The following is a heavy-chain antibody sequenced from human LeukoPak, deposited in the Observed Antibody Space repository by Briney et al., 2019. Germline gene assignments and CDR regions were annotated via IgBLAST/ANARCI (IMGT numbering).Heavy chain of an antibody. CDR2: IYYSGST. V-gene: IGHV4-59*12. D-gene: IGHD4-23*01. Sequence: PSETLSLTCTVSGGSISSYYWSWIRQPPGKGLEWIGYIYYSGSTNYNPSLKSRVTISVDTSKNQFSLKLSSVTAADTAVYYCARDSGGNGGNFDYWGQGTLVTVSS. J-gene: IGHJ4*02. CDR1: GGSISSYY. CDR3: ARDSGGNGGNFDY.